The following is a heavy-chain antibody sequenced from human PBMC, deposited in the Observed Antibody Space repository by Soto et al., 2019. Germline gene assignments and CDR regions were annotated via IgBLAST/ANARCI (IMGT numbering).Heavy chain of an antibody. CDR2: IYSGGST. V-gene: IGHV3-53*01. D-gene: IGHD3-22*01. CDR1: GFTVSSNY. CDR3: ARDLSDSSGYYSYPGY. J-gene: IGHJ4*02. Sequence: PGGSLRLSCAASGFTVSSNYMSWVRQAPGKGLEWVSVIYSGGSTYYADSVKGRFTISRDNSKNTLYLQMNSLRAEDTAVYYCARDLSDSSGYYSYPGYWGQGTLVTVSS.